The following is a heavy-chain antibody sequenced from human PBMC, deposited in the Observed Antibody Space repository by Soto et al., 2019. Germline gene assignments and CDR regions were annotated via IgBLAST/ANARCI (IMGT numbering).Heavy chain of an antibody. CDR2: ISGSGGST. J-gene: IGHJ6*02. Sequence: DVQLLESGGGLVQPGGSLRLSCAASGFTFSSYAMTWVRQAPGQGLEWVSAISGSGGSTYYAEFVKGRFTMSRDNSKNPVHLQLNSLRAEDTAVYYCAKVSLGATTITDYYYYGMDVWGQGTTVTVSS. CDR3: AKVSLGATTITDYYYYGMDV. D-gene: IGHD1-26*01. V-gene: IGHV3-23*01. CDR1: GFTFSSYA.